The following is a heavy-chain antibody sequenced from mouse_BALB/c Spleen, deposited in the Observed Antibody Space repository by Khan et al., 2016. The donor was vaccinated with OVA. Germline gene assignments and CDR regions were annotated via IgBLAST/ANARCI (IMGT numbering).Heavy chain of an antibody. CDR3: ASLAYYYDSEGFAY. CDR1: GFNFSTYG. J-gene: IGHJ3*01. D-gene: IGHD1-1*01. Sequence: EVELVESGGDLVKPGGSLKFSCAASGFNFSTYGMSWVRQTPDKRLEWVATVSTGGSYTYYPDSVKGRSTISRDNAKNTLYLQLSSLKSEDTAMFFCASLAYYYDSEGFAYWGQGTLVTVSA. CDR2: VSTGGSYT. V-gene: IGHV5-6*01.